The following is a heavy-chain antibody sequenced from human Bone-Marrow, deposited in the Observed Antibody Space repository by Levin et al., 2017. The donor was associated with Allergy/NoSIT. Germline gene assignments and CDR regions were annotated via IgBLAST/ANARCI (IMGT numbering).Heavy chain of an antibody. CDR1: GFIFTSFG. Sequence: SCAASGFIFTSFGIHWVRQVPGKGLEWVAVVWYDGSKKYYVDSVKGRFTISRDNAKNTVWLQMDSLRVEDTAVYYCARGSRQILPPYGMDVWGQGTTVIVSS. D-gene: IGHD2-2*01. CDR3: ARGSRQILPPYGMDV. V-gene: IGHV3-33*01. CDR2: VWYDGSKK. J-gene: IGHJ6*02.